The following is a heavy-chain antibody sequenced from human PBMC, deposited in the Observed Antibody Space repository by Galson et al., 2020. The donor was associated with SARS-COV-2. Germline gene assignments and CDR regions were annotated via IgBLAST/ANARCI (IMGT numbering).Heavy chain of an antibody. V-gene: IGHV4-39*01. CDR3: ARHEERITMVRGVIIKLNPLDY. CDR2: IYYSGST. Sequence: SETLSLTCTVSGGSISSSSYYWGWIRQPPGKGLEWIGSIYYSGSTYYNPSLKSRVTISVDTSKNQFSLKLSSVTAADTAVYYCARHEERITMVRGVIIKLNPLDYGGQGTLVTVSS. D-gene: IGHD3-10*01. CDR1: GGSISSSSYY. J-gene: IGHJ4*02.